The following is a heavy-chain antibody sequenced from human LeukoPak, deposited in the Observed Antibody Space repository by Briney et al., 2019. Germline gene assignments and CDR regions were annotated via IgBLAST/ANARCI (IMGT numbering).Heavy chain of an antibody. CDR1: GFTFSSYA. D-gene: IGHD1-14*01. CDR2: ISYDGRNK. J-gene: IGHJ5*01. V-gene: IGHV3-30*04. CDR3: ARICHDLYRTFDS. Sequence: GRSLSLLCAASGFTFSSYAMHWVRHAPGKGLEWVAVISYDGRNKYYADSVKGRFTISRDNSKNTLYLQMNSQRAEDTAVYYCARICHDLYRTFDSWGHGTLITVSS.